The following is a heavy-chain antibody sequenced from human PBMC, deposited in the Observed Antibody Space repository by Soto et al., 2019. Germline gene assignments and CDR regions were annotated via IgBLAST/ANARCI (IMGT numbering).Heavy chain of an antibody. D-gene: IGHD3-22*01. CDR3: ARSPEFYYDRSGYGSDY. CDR1: GYTFTSYG. J-gene: IGHJ4*02. V-gene: IGHV1-18*01. CDR2: ISAYNGNT. Sequence: QVQLVQSGAEVKKPGASVKVSCKASGYTFTSYGISWVRQAPGQGLEWMGWISAYNGNTNFAQKLRGRVTMTTDTSKSRAHMELRSLRSDDTAVYYCARSPEFYYDRSGYGSDYWGQGTLVTVSS.